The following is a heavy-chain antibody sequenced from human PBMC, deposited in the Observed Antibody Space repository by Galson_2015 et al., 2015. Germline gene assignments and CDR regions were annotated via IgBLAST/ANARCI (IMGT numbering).Heavy chain of an antibody. V-gene: IGHV1-3*01. Sequence: SVKVSCKASRYTFTTYAMHWVRQAPGQGLEWMGWINAGNDNTKYSQKFQGRVTITRDTSASTAYMELSSLRSEDTAVYYCARGIVTAGRGFDYWGQGTLVTVSS. J-gene: IGHJ4*02. CDR1: RYTFTTYA. CDR2: INAGNDNT. D-gene: IGHD6-13*01. CDR3: ARGIVTAGRGFDY.